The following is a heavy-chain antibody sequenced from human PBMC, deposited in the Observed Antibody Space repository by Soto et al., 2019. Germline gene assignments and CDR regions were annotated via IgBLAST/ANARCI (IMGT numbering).Heavy chain of an antibody. CDR2: MNSDGGII. J-gene: IGHJ4*02. CDR3: ATAEVDY. V-gene: IGHV3-74*01. Sequence: GGSLRLSCAVAGYTFGNHWMHWVRQAPGKGLEWVSRMNSDGGIINYADSVKGRFTVSRDNARNTLYLQMNSLRVEDTAVYYCATAEVDYWGPGTLVTVSS. CDR1: GYTFGNHW.